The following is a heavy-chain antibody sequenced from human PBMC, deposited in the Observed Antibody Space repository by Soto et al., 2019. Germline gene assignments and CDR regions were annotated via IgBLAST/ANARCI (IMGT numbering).Heavy chain of an antibody. CDR2: MNSDGGII. J-gene: IGHJ4*02. CDR3: ATAEVDY. V-gene: IGHV3-74*01. Sequence: GGSLRLSCAVAGYTFGNHWMHWVRQAPGKGLEWVSRMNSDGGIINYADSVKGRFTVSRDNARNTLYLQMNSLRVEDTAVYYCATAEVDYWGPGTLVTVSS. CDR1: GYTFGNHW.